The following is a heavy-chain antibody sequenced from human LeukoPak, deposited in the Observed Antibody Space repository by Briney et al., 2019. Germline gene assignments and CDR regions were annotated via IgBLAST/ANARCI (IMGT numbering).Heavy chain of an antibody. CDR3: ARSAFSSSSPPFDY. V-gene: IGHV5-51*01. Sequence: LGESLKISCKGSGYSFTAYWIGWVRLMPGKGLEWMGIIYPGDSDTRYSPSFQGQVTISADKSISTAYLQWSSLTASDTAIFYCARSAFSSSSPPFDYWGQGTLVTVSS. D-gene: IGHD6-6*01. CDR1: GYSFTAYW. CDR2: IYPGDSDT. J-gene: IGHJ4*02.